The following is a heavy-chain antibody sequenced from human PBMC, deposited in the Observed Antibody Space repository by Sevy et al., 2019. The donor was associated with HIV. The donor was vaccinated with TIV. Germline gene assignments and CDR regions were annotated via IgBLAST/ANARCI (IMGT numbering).Heavy chain of an antibody. D-gene: IGHD2-15*01. J-gene: IGHJ2*01. CDR1: GFSFSNAW. CDR3: TTVPGRVVVAATLIHGNWYFDL. V-gene: IGHV3-15*07. CDR2: IKSKDDSGPT. Sequence: GGSLRLSCAASGFSFSNAWMNWVRQAPGKGLEWVGRIKSKDDSGPTDYAAPVKGRLTISRDASKKTLYLQMNSLKSGDTGVYYWTTVPGRVVVAATLIHGNWYFDLWGRGTLVTVSS.